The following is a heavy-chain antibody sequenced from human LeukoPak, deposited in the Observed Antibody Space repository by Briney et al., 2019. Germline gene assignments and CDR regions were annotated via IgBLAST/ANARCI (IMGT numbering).Heavy chain of an antibody. CDR3: ARGRVPTY. CDR1: GDSISTYY. Sequence: SETLSFTCSVSGDSISTYYWSWIRQPPGKGLEWIGEINHSGSTNYNPSLKSRVTISVDTSKNQFSLKLSSVTAADTAVYYCARGRVPTYWGQGTLVTVSS. CDR2: INHSGST. J-gene: IGHJ4*02. V-gene: IGHV4-34*01.